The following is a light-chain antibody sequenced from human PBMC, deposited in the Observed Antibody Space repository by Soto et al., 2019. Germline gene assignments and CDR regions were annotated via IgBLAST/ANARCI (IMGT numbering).Light chain of an antibody. J-gene: IGKJ1*01. V-gene: IGKV3-20*01. Sequence: EIVLTQSPGTLSLSPGDRATLSCRASQSVSSNYLAWYQQQKPGQAPRLLIYGASSRATGVPDRFSGSGSGTVFTLTISRLEPEDFVVYYCHQYGSSSWTFGQGTKVEI. CDR2: GAS. CDR1: QSVSSNY. CDR3: HQYGSSSWT.